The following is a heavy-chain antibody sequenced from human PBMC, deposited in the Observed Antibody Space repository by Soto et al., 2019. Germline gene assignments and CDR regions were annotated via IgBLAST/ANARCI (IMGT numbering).Heavy chain of an antibody. CDR3: ARVPSPYYYDSSGYYDP. CDR2: ISAYNGNT. D-gene: IGHD3-22*01. V-gene: IGHV1-18*01. Sequence: ASAKVSCKASGYTFISYSICWVRQAPGQGLEWMGWISAYNGNTNYAQKLQGRVTMTTDTSTSAAYMELRSLRSDDTAVYYCARVPSPYYYDSSGYYDPRGQGTLVTVSS. CDR1: GYTFISYS. J-gene: IGHJ5*02.